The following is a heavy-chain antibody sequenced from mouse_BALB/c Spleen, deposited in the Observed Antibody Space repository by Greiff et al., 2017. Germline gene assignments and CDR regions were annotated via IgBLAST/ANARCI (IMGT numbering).Heavy chain of an antibody. J-gene: IGHJ1*01. V-gene: IGHV5-6-3*01. D-gene: IGHD1-1*01. CDR1: GFTFSSYG. Sequence: VKLQESGGGLVQPGGSLKLSCAASGFTFSSYGMSWVRQTPDKRLELVATINSNGGSTYYPDSVKGRFTISRDNAKNTLYLQMSSLKSEDTAMYYCARAPDYYGSSYWYFDVWGAGTTVTVSS. CDR3: ARAPDYYGSSYWYFDV. CDR2: INSNGGST.